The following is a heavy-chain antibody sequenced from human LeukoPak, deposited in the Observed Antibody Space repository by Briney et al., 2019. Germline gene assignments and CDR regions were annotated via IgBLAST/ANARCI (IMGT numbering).Heavy chain of an antibody. V-gene: IGHV4-39*07. CDR1: GGSISSSSYY. CDR2: IYYSGST. CDR3: ARGGLVTIGNWDFDY. J-gene: IGHJ4*02. D-gene: IGHD1-1*01. Sequence: SETLSLTCTVSGGSISSSSYYWGWIRQPPGKGLEWIGSIYYSGSTNYNPSLKSRVTISVDTSKNQFSLKLSSVNAADTAVYYCARGGLVTIGNWDFDYWGQGTLVTVSS.